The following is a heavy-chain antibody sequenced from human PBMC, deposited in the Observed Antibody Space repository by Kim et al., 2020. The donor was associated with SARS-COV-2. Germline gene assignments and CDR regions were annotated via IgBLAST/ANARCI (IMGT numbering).Heavy chain of an antibody. D-gene: IGHD3-3*01. Sequence: SVKGRFTTSRDNSKNTLYLQMNSMRAEDTAVYYCARDYDFWSGYSGPLDYWGQGTLVTVSS. CDR3: ARDYDFWSGYSGPLDY. J-gene: IGHJ4*02. V-gene: IGHV3-30*01.